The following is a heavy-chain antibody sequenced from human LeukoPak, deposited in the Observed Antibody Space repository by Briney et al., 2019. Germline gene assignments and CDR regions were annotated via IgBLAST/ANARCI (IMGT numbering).Heavy chain of an antibody. Sequence: MASQTLSLTCTVSGVSISSGGYYWSWIRQHPGKGLEWIGYIYYSGSTYYNPSLKSRVTISVDTSKNQFSLKLSSVTAADTAVYYCARLGRMAAANNWFDPWGQGTLVTVSS. CDR2: IYYSGST. J-gene: IGHJ5*02. D-gene: IGHD6-13*01. CDR3: ARLGRMAAANNWFDP. CDR1: GVSISSGGYY. V-gene: IGHV4-31*03.